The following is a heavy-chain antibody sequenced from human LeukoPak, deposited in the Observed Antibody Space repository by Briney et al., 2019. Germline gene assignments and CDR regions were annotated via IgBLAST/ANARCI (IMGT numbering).Heavy chain of an antibody. V-gene: IGHV4-34*01. CDR1: GGSFSGYY. J-gene: IGHJ4*02. D-gene: IGHD3-16*01. CDR3: ARGPMITFGGAKKYFDY. CDR2: INRSGST. Sequence: SSETLSLTCAVYGGSFSGYYWSWIRQPPGKGLEWIGEINRSGSTNYNPSLKSRVTISVDTSKNQFSLKLSSVTAADTAVYYCARGPMITFGGAKKYFDYWGQGTLVTVSS.